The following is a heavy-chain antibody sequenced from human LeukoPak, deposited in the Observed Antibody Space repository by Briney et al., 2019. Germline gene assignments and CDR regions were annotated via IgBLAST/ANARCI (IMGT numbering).Heavy chain of an antibody. J-gene: IGHJ4*02. CDR3: SRDRMGTESFDY. CDR2: ISSGGST. Sequence: HPGESLRLSCAASGFTVRSNYMSWVRQAPGKGLEWVSVISSGGSTYCADSVKGRFTISRDSSKNTLYLQMKSLRAEDTALYYCSRDRMGTESFDYWGQGTLVTVSS. CDR1: GFTVRSNY. V-gene: IGHV3-66*01. D-gene: IGHD5-24*01.